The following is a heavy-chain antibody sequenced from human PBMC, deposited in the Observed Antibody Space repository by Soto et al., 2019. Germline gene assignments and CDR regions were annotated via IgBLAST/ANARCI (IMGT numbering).Heavy chain of an antibody. CDR2: INHSGST. CDR1: GGSMSSEGYY. CDR3: ARVLRRGWYFTGRSFDY. J-gene: IGHJ4*02. D-gene: IGHD6-19*01. V-gene: IGHV4-34*01. Sequence: TLSLTCTVSGGSMSSEGYYWSWIRQPPGKGLEWIGEINHSGSTNYNPSLKSRVTISVDTSKNQFSLKLSSVTAADTAVYYCARVLRRGWYFTGRSFDYWGQGTLVTVSS.